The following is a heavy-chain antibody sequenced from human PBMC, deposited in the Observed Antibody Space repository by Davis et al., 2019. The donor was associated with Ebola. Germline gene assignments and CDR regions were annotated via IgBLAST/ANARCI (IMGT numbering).Heavy chain of an antibody. D-gene: IGHD3-16*01. CDR1: GFNFSHYA. CDR3: AKDKGFWVPPDWFGP. CDR2: ISGSGKTT. J-gene: IGHJ5*02. V-gene: IGHV3-23*01. Sequence: GESLKISCAVSGFNFSHYAMSWVRQAPGKGLEWVACISGSGKTTYYADSVEGRFNISRDNSKNTLPRLMNSVRGEDSAVYYCAKDKGFWVPPDWFGPWGQGVQVTVSS.